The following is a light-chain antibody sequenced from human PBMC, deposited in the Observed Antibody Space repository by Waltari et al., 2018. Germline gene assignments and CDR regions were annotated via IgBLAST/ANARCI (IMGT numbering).Light chain of an antibody. CDR3: SSYSTSSSLIL. CDR2: DVN. CDR1: SSDVGGHDY. V-gene: IGLV2-14*03. Sequence: QSALPQPAPVSGSPGQSTTISCTGASSDVGGHDYVPWYQQHPGKAPKLIIRDVNNRPSGVSNRFSGSKSGNTASLTIPGLQAEDEADYYCSSYSTSSSLILFGEGTKVTVL. J-gene: IGLJ2*01.